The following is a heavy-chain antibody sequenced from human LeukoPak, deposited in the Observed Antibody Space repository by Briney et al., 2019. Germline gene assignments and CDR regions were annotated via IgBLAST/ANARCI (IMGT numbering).Heavy chain of an antibody. J-gene: IGHJ3*02. V-gene: IGHV4-59*08. CDR3: ARLLWFGELFSAFDI. CDR2: IHHSGRT. D-gene: IGHD3-10*01. CDR1: GGSISSYY. Sequence: SETLSLTCTVSGGSISSYYWSWIRQPPGKGLEWIGYIHHSGRTNYNPSLKSRVTVSVDTSKNQFSLKLSPVTAADTAVYYCARLLWFGELFSAFDIWGQGTMVTVSS.